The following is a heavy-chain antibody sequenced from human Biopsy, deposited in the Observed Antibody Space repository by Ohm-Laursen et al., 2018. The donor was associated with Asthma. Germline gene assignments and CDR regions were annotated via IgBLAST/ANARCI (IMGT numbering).Heavy chain of an antibody. CDR1: GFSFSNFA. CDR3: VRDGTDDAFDI. Sequence: SLRLSCAAPGFSFSNFAIHWVRQAPGKGLEWVGVISKDASTQDYADSVKGRFNMARDNSKNTLDLQMNSLREEDTAVYYCVRDGTDDAFDIWGQGTVVSVSS. V-gene: IGHV3-30*01. J-gene: IGHJ3*02. D-gene: IGHD1-1*01. CDR2: ISKDASTQ.